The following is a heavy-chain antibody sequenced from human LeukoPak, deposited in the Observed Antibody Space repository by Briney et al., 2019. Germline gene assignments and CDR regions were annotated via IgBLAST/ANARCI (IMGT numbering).Heavy chain of an antibody. CDR2: INSDGGNT. D-gene: IGHD5-24*01. V-gene: IGHV3-74*01. CDR3: ARRIQGMAPYYFDY. CDR1: GSTFSSYW. J-gene: IGHJ4*02. Sequence: GGSLRLSCTASGSTFSSYWMHWVRQAPGKGLVWVSRINSDGGNTSYADSVKGRFTISRDNAKNTLYLQMNSLRAEDTAVYYCARRIQGMAPYYFDYWGQGTLVTVSS.